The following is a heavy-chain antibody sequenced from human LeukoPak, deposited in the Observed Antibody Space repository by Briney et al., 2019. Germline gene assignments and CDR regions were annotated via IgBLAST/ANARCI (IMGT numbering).Heavy chain of an antibody. J-gene: IGHJ3*02. CDR1: GFTLSSYG. Sequence: GGSLRLSCAASGFTLSSYGMHWVRQAPGKGLEWVAFIRYDGSNKYYADSVKGRFTISRDNSKNTLYLQMNSLRAEDTAVYYCANYDFWSGQRAFDIWGQGTMVTVSS. D-gene: IGHD3-3*01. CDR2: IRYDGSNK. CDR3: ANYDFWSGQRAFDI. V-gene: IGHV3-30*02.